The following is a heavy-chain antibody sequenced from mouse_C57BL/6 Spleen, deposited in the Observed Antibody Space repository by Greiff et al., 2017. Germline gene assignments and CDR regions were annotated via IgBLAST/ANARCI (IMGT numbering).Heavy chain of an antibody. CDR1: GYTFTDYY. J-gene: IGHJ2*01. CDR3: ARHDYDRGYFDY. D-gene: IGHD2-4*01. CDR2: IYPGSGNT. V-gene: IGHV1-76*01. Sequence: QVQLQQSGAELVRPGASVKLSCKASGYTFTDYYINWVKQRPGQGLEWIARIYPGSGNTYYNEKFKGKATLTAEKSSSTAYMQLSSLTSEDSAVYFCARHDYDRGYFDYWGQGTTPTVSS.